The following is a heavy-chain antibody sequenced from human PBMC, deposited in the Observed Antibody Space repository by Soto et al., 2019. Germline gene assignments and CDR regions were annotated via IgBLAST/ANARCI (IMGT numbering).Heavy chain of an antibody. CDR2: ISGSGGST. CDR3: AKDHFGVVTAIFDY. D-gene: IGHD2-21*02. V-gene: IGHV3-23*01. CDR1: GFTFSSYA. Sequence: EVQLLESGGGLVQPGGSLRLSCAASGFTFSSYAMSWVRQAPGKGLEWVSAISGSGGSTYYADSVKGRFTISRDNSKNTLDLQMNSLRAEDTAVFYCAKDHFGVVTAIFDYWGQGTLVTVSS. J-gene: IGHJ4*02.